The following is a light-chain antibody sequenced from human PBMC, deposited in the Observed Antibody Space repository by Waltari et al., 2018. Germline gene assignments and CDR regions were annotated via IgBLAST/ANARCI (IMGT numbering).Light chain of an antibody. J-gene: IGKJ5*01. CDR3: QQYDNLPIT. V-gene: IGKV1-33*01. CDR1: HDISNY. Sequence: DIQMTQSPSSLSASVGDRVTITCQASHDISNYLNWYQQKQGKAPKLLIYDASNWETGVPSRFSGSGSGTDFTFTISSLQPEDIATYYCQQYDNLPITFGQGTRLEIK. CDR2: DAS.